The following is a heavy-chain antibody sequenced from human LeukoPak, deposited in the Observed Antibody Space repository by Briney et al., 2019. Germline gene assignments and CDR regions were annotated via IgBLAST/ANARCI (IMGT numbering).Heavy chain of an antibody. Sequence: PGGSLRLSCAASGFTFSSYAMSWVRQAPGKGLEWVSVIYSGGSAYYADSVKGRFTISRDNSKNTLYLQMNSLRAEDTAVYYCARGLFDYDLLTGYYAFDYWGQGTLVTVSS. CDR3: ARGLFDYDLLTGYYAFDY. J-gene: IGHJ4*02. D-gene: IGHD3-9*01. CDR2: IYSGGSA. CDR1: GFTFSSYA. V-gene: IGHV3-53*01.